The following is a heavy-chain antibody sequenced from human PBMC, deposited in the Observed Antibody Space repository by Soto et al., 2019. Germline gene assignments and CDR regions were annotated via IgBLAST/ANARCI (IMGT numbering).Heavy chain of an antibody. CDR1: GYTFTSYA. D-gene: IGHD3-3*01. CDR2: INAGNGNT. J-gene: IGHJ5*02. V-gene: IGHV1-3*01. CDR3: ARSARITIFGVVISTVANWFDP. Sequence: ASVKVSCKASGYTFTSYAMHWVRQAPGQRLEWMGWINAGNGNTKYSQKFQGRVTITRDTSASTAYMELSSLRSEDTAVYYCARSARITIFGVVISTVANWFDPWGQGTLVTVSS.